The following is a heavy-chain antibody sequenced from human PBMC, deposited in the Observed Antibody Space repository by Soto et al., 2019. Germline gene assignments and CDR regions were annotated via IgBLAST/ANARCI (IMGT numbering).Heavy chain of an antibody. J-gene: IGHJ5*02. V-gene: IGHV3-30-3*01. CDR3: AGDRTWFGELFPGWFDP. CDR2: ISYDGSNK. Sequence: QVQLVESGGGVVQPGRSLRLSCAASGFTFSSYAMHWVRQAPGKGLEWVAVISYDGSNKYYADCVKGRFSISRDNSKNTLYLQMDSLRAEDTAVYYCAGDRTWFGELFPGWFDPWGQGTLVTVSS. CDR1: GFTFSSYA. D-gene: IGHD3-10*01.